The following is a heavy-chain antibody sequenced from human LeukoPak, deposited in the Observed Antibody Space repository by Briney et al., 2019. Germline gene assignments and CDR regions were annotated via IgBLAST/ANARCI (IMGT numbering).Heavy chain of an antibody. Sequence: ASVRVSCKASGYTVTSYYMHWVRQAPGQGLEWMGWINPNSGGTNYAQKFQGWVTMTRDTSISTAYMELSRLRSDDTAVYYCARDHSEAAGTPSWFDPWGQGTLVTVSS. CDR2: INPNSGGT. J-gene: IGHJ5*02. CDR1: GYTVTSYY. V-gene: IGHV1-2*04. D-gene: IGHD6-13*01. CDR3: ARDHSEAAGTPSWFDP.